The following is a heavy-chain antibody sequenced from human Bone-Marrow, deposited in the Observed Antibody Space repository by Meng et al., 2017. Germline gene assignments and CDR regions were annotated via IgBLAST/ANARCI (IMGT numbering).Heavy chain of an antibody. CDR1: GFTFSNYE. V-gene: IGHV3-48*03. D-gene: IGHD2-15*01. CDR2: ISSSGSTL. CDR3: TWDDKAVSDY. Sequence: GESLKISCAASGFTFSNYEMNWVRQAPGMGLEWVSYISSSGSTLYYADSVKGRFTISRDDSKSTLYLQMSGLRIDDTGVYYCTWDDKAVSDYWGQGTLVTVSS. J-gene: IGHJ4*02.